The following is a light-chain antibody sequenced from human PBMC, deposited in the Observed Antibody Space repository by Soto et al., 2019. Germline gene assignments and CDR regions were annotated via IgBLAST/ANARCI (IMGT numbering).Light chain of an antibody. Sequence: DIRMTQSPSSLSASVGDRVTITCRASQDINIYLNWYQQRPGKAPNLLIYTASSLQSGVPSRFSGSGSGTDFSLTITSLQPEDFATYFCQQSHSTPLTFGGGTKVEIK. CDR3: QQSHSTPLT. CDR2: TAS. V-gene: IGKV1-39*01. CDR1: QDINIY. J-gene: IGKJ4*01.